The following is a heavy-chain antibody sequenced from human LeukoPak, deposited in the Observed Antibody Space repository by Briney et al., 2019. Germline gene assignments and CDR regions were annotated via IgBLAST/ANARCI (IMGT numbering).Heavy chain of an antibody. Sequence: GGSLRLSCAASGFTYSSYTMDWVRQAPGKGLEWVSSISTTSTYINYADSVKGRFTISRDNAKNSLYLQMHSLRAEDTAVYYCARERKQWLVDGDYFDYWGQGTLVTFSS. V-gene: IGHV3-21*01. CDR1: GFTYSSYT. CDR2: ISTTSTYI. CDR3: ARERKQWLVDGDYFDY. J-gene: IGHJ4*02. D-gene: IGHD6-19*01.